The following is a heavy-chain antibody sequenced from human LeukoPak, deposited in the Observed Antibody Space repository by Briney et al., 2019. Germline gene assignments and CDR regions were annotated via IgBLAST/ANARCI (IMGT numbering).Heavy chain of an antibody. CDR1: GFTFSSHG. J-gene: IGHJ6*02. Sequence: GGSLRLSCAASGFTFSSHGMSWVRQAPGKGLEWVSAISGSGGSTYYADSAKGRFTISSDNSKNTLFLQMNSLRAEDTAVYYCAKDQAASSSWGYYYGMDVWGQGTTVTVSS. CDR2: ISGSGGST. CDR3: AKDQAASSSWGYYYGMDV. D-gene: IGHD6-13*01. V-gene: IGHV3-23*01.